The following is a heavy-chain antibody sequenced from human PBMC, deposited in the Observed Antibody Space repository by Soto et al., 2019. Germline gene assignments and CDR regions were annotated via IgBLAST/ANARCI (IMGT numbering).Heavy chain of an antibody. CDR1: GVSVISGTYF. CDR3: ARVKSQFGYSEWFDP. V-gene: IGHV4-30-4*01. D-gene: IGHD2-15*01. CDR2: MSYSGRT. Sequence: SETLSHTCTVSGVSVISGTYFWTLIRQPPGKDLEWIGYMSYSGRTSYNPSLRSRVTISVDTSKNQFSLNVNSVTAADTAVYYCARVKSQFGYSEWFDPWGQGTLVTVSS. J-gene: IGHJ5*02.